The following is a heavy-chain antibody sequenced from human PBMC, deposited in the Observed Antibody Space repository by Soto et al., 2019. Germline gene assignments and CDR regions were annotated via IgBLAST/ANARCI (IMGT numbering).Heavy chain of an antibody. D-gene: IGHD1-1*01. CDR3: AGLTFRIGAASHGRSNCFGP. J-gene: IGHJ5*02. Sequence: PSETLSLTCTVSGGSISNPSYYWGWLLEPPGKGLEWIGVIFYTRRTYSSPSLKSQVTISVDTSTEQFSLNMTSVTVADTAVYFCAGLTFRIGAASHGRSNCFGPWGPGTLVTVSS. CDR2: IFYTRRT. V-gene: IGHV4-39*01. CDR1: GGSISNPSYY.